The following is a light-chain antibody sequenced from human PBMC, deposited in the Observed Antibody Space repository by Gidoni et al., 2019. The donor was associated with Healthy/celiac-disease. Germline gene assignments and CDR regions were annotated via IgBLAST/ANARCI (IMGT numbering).Light chain of an antibody. J-gene: IGKJ1*01. CDR2: DAS. CDR1: QSISSW. V-gene: IGKV1-5*01. CDR3: QQYNSWWT. Sequence: DIQMTQSPSTLSASVGDRVTITCRASQSISSWLAWYQQKPGKAPKLLIYDASSLESGVPSRFSGSGSGTEFTPTISSLQPDDFATYYCQQYNSWWTFGQGTKVEIK.